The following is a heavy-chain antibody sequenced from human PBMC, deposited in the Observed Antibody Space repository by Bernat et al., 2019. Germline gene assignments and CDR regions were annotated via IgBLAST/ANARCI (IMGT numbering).Heavy chain of an antibody. J-gene: IGHJ5*02. V-gene: IGHV3-7*01. Sequence: EVQLVESGGGLVQPGGSLRLSCAASGFTFSTFWMTWVRQAPGKGLEWVANIKSDGSEKYYVDSVKGRFTISRDNGRDSLYLQMNSLRAEDTAVYYCARDLKIGDTAMDESWFDPWGQGTLVTVSS. CDR1: GFTFSTFW. D-gene: IGHD5-18*01. CDR2: IKSDGSEK. CDR3: ARDLKIGDTAMDESWFDP.